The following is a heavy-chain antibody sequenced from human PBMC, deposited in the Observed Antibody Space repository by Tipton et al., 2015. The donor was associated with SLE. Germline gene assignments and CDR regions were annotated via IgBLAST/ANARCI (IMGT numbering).Heavy chain of an antibody. CDR1: GGFISSYY. CDR3: ARAGLATSYYYYMDV. CDR2: MYHSGST. V-gene: IGHV4-59*01. Sequence: TLSLTCTVSGGFISSYYWSWIRQPPGKGLEWIGYMYHSGSTNYNPSLKSRVTISVDTSKNQFSLKLSSVTAADTAVYYCARAGLATSYYYYMDVWGKGTTVTVPS. J-gene: IGHJ6*03. D-gene: IGHD5-12*01.